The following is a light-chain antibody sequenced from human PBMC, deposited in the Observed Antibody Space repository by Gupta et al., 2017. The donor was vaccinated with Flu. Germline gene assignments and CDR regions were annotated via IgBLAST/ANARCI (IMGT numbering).Light chain of an antibody. V-gene: IGLV2-14*01. Sequence: QSALTQPASVSGSPGQSITISCTGTSSDVGGYNYVSWYQQHPGKAPNLMIYEVSNRPSGVSSRFSGSKSGNTAPLTISGLQAEDEADYYCSSYTSSSSVVFGGGTKLTVL. CDR2: EVS. CDR3: SSYTSSSSVV. CDR1: SSDVGGYNY. J-gene: IGLJ2*01.